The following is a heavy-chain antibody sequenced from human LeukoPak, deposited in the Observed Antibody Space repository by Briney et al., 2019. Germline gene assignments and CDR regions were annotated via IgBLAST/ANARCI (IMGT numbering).Heavy chain of an antibody. J-gene: IGHJ4*02. CDR2: ISDSGGST. D-gene: IGHD3-9*01. CDR1: GFTFSISA. V-gene: IGHV3-23*01. CDR3: AKVSESNYDILTGYYTPYYSDY. Sequence: GSLRLSCAASGFTFSISAMSWVRQAPGKGLEWVSGISDSGGSTFYADSVKGRFTISRDNSKNILYLQMNSLRADDTAVYYCAKVSESNYDILTGYYTPYYSDYWGQGTLVTVSS.